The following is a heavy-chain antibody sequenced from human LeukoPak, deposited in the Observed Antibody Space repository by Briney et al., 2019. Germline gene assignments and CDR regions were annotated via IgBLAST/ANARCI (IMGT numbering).Heavy chain of an antibody. CDR2: IYPGDSDT. J-gene: IGHJ6*04. Sequence: GESLKISCKGSGYSFTSYWIGWVRQMPGKGLEWMGIIYPGDSDTRYSPSFQGQVTISADKSISTAYLQWSSLKASDTAMYYCARQKVRGVNNYYYGMDVWGKGTTVTVSS. D-gene: IGHD3-10*01. CDR1: GYSFTSYW. V-gene: IGHV5-51*01. CDR3: ARQKVRGVNNYYYGMDV.